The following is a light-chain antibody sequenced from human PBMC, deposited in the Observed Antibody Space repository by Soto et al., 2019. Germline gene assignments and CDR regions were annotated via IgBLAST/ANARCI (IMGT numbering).Light chain of an antibody. CDR2: YSS. CDR3: QHCHPFGDSPLLT. CDR1: HCVSYY. Sequence: VLTGSPGTLYLSQGERATLSCRAIHCVSYYLALCPQKPCQAPKLLIYYSSIMATRVPRRFSGSGSGTDCTRTNSRLEPEDLAVDDFQHCHPFGDSPLLTFGEGTKV. J-gene: IGKJ4*01. V-gene: IGKV3-20*01.